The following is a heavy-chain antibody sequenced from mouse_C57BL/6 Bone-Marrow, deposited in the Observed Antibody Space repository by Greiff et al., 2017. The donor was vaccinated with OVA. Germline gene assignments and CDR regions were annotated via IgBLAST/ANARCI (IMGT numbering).Heavy chain of an antibody. D-gene: IGHD6-1*01. Sequence: EVQLQQSGPELVKPGDSVKISCKASGYTFTDYYMNWVKQSHGKSLEWIGDINPNNGGTSYNQKFKGKATLTVDKSSSTAYMELRSLTSEDSAVYYCARGRQGYWGQGTTLTVSS. CDR1: GYTFTDYY. CDR2: INPNNGGT. CDR3: ARGRQGY. V-gene: IGHV1-26*01. J-gene: IGHJ2*01.